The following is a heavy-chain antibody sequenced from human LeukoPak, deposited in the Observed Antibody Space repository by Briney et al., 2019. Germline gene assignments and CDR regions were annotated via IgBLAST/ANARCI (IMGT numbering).Heavy chain of an antibody. CDR1: GFTFSSYE. CDR2: ISSSGSTI. Sequence: GGSLRLSCAASGFTFSSYEMNWVRQAPGKGLEWVSYISSSGSTIYYADSVKGRFTISRDNADNSLYLQLNSLRVEDTAVYYCAKGDWLDQWGQGTLVTVSS. CDR3: AKGDWLDQ. J-gene: IGHJ5*02. V-gene: IGHV3-48*03.